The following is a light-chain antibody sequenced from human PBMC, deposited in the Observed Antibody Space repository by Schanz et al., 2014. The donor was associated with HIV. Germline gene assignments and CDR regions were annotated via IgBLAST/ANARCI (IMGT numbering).Light chain of an antibody. V-gene: IGKV3-20*01. J-gene: IGKJ1*01. CDR1: QSVSDNY. CDR3: QQFGISPPWT. Sequence: EIVLTQSPGSLSLSPGERATLSCRASQSVSDNYLAWYQQRPGQAPRLLIYGASSRATGIPDRFSGSGSGTDFTLTISGLEPEDFAVYYCQQFGISPPWTFGQGTKVEI. CDR2: GAS.